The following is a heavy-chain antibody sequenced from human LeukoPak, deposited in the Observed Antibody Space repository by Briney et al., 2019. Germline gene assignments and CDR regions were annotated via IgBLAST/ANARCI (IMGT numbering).Heavy chain of an antibody. CDR1: GFTFSSYG. CDR3: AKDRSVVAGADY. J-gene: IGHJ4*02. CDR2: ISYDGSNK. V-gene: IGHV3-30*18. D-gene: IGHD6-19*01. Sequence: GGSLRLSCAASGFTFSSYGIHWVRQAPGKGLEWVAVISYDGSNKYYADSVKGRFTISRDNSKNTLYLQMNSLRAEDTAVYYCAKDRSVVAGADYWGQGTLVTVSS.